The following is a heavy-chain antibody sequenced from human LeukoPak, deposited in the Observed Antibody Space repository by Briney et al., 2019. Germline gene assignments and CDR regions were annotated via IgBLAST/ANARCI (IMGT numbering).Heavy chain of an antibody. D-gene: IGHD2-21*02. V-gene: IGHV3-64*01. J-gene: IGHJ4*02. CDR3: ARGSPDCSWYFDY. CDR1: GFTFSSYA. CDR2: ISSNGGST. Sequence: GGSLRLSCAASGFTFSSYAMHWVRQAPGKGLEYVSAISSNGGSTYYANSVKGRFTISRDNSKNTLYLRMGSLRAEDMAVYYCARGSPDCSWYFDYWGQGTLVTVSS.